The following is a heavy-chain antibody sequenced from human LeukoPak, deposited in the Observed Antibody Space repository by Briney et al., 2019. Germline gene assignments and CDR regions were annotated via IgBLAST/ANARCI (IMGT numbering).Heavy chain of an antibody. Sequence: PSETLSLTCAVYGGSFSGYYWSWIRQPPGKGLEWIGEINHSGSTNYNPSRKSRVTISVDTSKNQFSLKLSSVTAADTAVYYCARHMFSFGYSSSWYFDYWGQGTLVTVSS. D-gene: IGHD6-13*01. V-gene: IGHV4-34*01. CDR3: ARHMFSFGYSSSWYFDY. CDR2: INHSGST. CDR1: GGSFSGYY. J-gene: IGHJ4*02.